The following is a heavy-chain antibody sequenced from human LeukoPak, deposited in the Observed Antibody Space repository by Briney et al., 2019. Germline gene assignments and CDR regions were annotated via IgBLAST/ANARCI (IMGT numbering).Heavy chain of an antibody. J-gene: IGHJ4*02. CDR2: ISAYNGNT. Sequence: EASVKVSCKASGYTFTSYGISWVRQAPGQGLEWMGWISAYNGNTNYAQKLQGRVTMTTDTSTSTAYMELRSLRSDDTAVYYCARLRETYYYDSSGYFFDYWGQGTLVTVSS. D-gene: IGHD3-22*01. CDR1: GYTFTSYG. V-gene: IGHV1-18*01. CDR3: ARLRETYYYDSSGYFFDY.